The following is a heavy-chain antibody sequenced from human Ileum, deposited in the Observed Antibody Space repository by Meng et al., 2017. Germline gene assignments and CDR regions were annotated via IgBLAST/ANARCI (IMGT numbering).Heavy chain of an antibody. V-gene: IGHV4-34*01. Sequence: QVQLQQWGAGLLKPSETLSLTRAAYGGSFGGYYCTWIRQPPGKGLEWIGEIHHSGSTNYNPSLKSRVTMSIDTSKIQFSLELSSVAAADAAVYYCARYGGSGSYWHFDPWGRGTLVTVSS. J-gene: IGHJ2*01. CDR1: GGSFGGYY. D-gene: IGHD3-10*01. CDR3: ARYGGSGSYWHFDP. CDR2: IHHSGST.